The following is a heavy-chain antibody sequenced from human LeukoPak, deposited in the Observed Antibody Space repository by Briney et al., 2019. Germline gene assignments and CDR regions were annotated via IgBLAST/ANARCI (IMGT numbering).Heavy chain of an antibody. V-gene: IGHV1-2*04. CDR3: ARDAYGSSWYFPTPSENWFDP. D-gene: IGHD6-13*01. Sequence: ASVKVSCKASGYTFTGYYMHWVRQAPGQGLEWMGWINPNSGGTNYAQKFQGWVTMTRDTSISTAYMELSRLRSDDTAVYYCARDAYGSSWYFPTPSENWFDPWGQGTLVTVSS. J-gene: IGHJ5*02. CDR2: INPNSGGT. CDR1: GYTFTGYY.